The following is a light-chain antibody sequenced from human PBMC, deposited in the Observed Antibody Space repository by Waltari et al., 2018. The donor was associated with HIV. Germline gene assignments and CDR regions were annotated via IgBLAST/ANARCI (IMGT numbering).Light chain of an antibody. V-gene: IGKV3-20*01. CDR1: QSVRNDY. J-gene: IGKJ1*01. CDR3: QQYGNSPWT. Sequence: EIVLTQSPGTLSLSPGVRATLSCRASQSVRNDYLAWYQHKPGQSPRLLIYGASSRATGVPDRFSGRGSGTDFTLTVSRLEPEDFAVYYCQQYGNSPWTFGQGTKVE. CDR2: GAS.